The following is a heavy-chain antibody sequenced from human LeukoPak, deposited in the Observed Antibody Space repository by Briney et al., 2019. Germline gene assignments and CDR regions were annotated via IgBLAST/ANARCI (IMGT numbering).Heavy chain of an antibody. CDR2: INPNSGGT. D-gene: IGHD3-3*01. V-gene: IGHV1-2*02. CDR1: GYTFTGYY. CDR3: ARDLDFWSGYEYYYYGMDV. J-gene: IGHJ6*02. Sequence: GASVKVSCTASGYTFTGYYMHWVRQAPGQGLEWMGWINPNSGGTNYAQKFQGRVTMTRDTSISTAYMELSRLRSDDTAVYYCARDLDFWSGYEYYYYGMDVWGQGTTVTVSS.